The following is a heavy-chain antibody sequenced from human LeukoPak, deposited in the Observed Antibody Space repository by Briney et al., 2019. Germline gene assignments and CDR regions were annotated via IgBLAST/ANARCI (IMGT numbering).Heavy chain of an antibody. CDR3: ARHTNHYFDY. J-gene: IGHJ4*02. CDR2: INHSGST. CDR1: GGSFSGYY. Sequence: SETLSLTCAVYGGSFSGYYWSWIRQPPGKGLEWIGEINHSGSTNYNPSLKSRVTISVDTSKNQFSLKLSSVTAADTAVYYCARHTNHYFDYWGQGTLVTVSS. V-gene: IGHV4-34*01.